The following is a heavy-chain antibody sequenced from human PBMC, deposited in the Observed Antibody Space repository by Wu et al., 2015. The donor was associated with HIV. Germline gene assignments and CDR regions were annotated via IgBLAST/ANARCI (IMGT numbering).Heavy chain of an antibody. CDR1: GGTFSSYA. CDR3: ARVEDSSGWYIGWFDP. D-gene: IGHD6-19*01. CDR2: ISNYNDNT. J-gene: IGHJ5*02. Sequence: QVQLVQSGAEVRKPGSSVKVSCKASGGTFSSYAISWVRQAPGQGLEWIGWISNYNDNTNYAQKFQGRVSMTTDTATSTAYMELRSLKSDDTAIYYCARVEDSSGWYIGWFDPWGQGTLVTVSS. V-gene: IGHV1-18*01.